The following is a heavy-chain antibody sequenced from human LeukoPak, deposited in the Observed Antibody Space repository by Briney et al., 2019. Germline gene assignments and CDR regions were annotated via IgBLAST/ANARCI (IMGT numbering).Heavy chain of an antibody. CDR1: GFTFSTLW. CDR2: INQDEGEI. CDR3: ARLPVVGATVGFDY. D-gene: IGHD1-26*01. J-gene: IGHJ4*02. Sequence: GGSLRLSCAASGFTFSTLWMGWVRQAPGKGLDWVANINQDEGEIYYADSVRGRFTISRDNAKNSLFLQMNSLRVEDTALYYCARLPVVGATVGFDYWGQGTLVTVSS. V-gene: IGHV3-7*01.